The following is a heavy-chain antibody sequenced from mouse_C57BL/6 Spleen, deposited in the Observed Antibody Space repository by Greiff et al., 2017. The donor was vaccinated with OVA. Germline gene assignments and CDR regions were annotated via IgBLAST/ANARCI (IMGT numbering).Heavy chain of an antibody. J-gene: IGHJ2*01. V-gene: IGHV1-62-2*01. CDR2: FYPGSGSI. Sequence: VKLMESGAELVKPGASVKLSCKASGYTFTEYTIHWVKQRSGQGLEWIGWFYPGSGSIKYNEKFKDKATLTADKSSSTVYMELSRLTSEDSAVYFCARHEDRDYGSSYFDYWGQGTTLTVSS. D-gene: IGHD1-1*01. CDR1: GYTFTEYT. CDR3: ARHEDRDYGSSYFDY.